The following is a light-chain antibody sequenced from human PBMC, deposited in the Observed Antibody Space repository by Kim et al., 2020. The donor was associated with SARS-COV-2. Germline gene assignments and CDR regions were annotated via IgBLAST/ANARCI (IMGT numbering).Light chain of an antibody. J-gene: IGKJ5*01. CDR1: QSVSSY. CDR2: DAS. CDR3: QRYGGSPPMT. Sequence: EIVLTQSPAPLSLSPGERATLSCRASQSVSSYLAWYQQKPGQAPRLLIYDASNRATGIPDRFSGSGSGTDFTLTISRLEPEDFAVYYCQRYGGSPPMTFGQGTRLEIK. V-gene: IGKV3-20*01.